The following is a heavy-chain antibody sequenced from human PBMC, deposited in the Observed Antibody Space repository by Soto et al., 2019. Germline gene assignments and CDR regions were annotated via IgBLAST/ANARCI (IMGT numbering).Heavy chain of an antibody. CDR3: ARVVAIVGGTYYGMDV. CDR2: IIPIFGTA. V-gene: IGHV1-69*01. Sequence: QVQLVQSGAEVKKPGSSVKVSCKASGGTFSSYAISWVRQAPGQGLEWMGGIIPIFGTANYAQKFQGRVTITEEESTSTAYMELSSLRSEDTAVYYCARVVAIVGGTYYGMDVWGQGTTVTVSS. J-gene: IGHJ6*02. CDR1: GGTFSSYA. D-gene: IGHD1-26*01.